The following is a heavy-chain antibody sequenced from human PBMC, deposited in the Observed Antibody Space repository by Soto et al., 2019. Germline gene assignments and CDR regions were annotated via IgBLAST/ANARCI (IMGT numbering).Heavy chain of an antibody. D-gene: IGHD1-1*01. V-gene: IGHV3-74*01. CDR3: AKDLTWNQADY. CDR1: GFTFSSDW. J-gene: IGHJ4*02. Sequence: GGSLRLSCAASGFTFSSDWMHWVRQAPGKGLVWVSRINTDGSDTSYADSVKGRFTISRDNAKNTLYLQMNSLRAEDTAVYYCAKDLTWNQADYWGQGALVTVSS. CDR2: INTDGSDT.